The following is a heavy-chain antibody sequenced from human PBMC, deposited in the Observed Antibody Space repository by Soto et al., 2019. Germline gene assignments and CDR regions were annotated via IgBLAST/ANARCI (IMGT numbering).Heavy chain of an antibody. D-gene: IGHD1-26*01. CDR3: ANTGGGNYYYGMDV. CDR2: ISGSGGST. CDR1: GFTFSSYA. J-gene: IGHJ6*02. V-gene: IGHV3-23*01. Sequence: GGSLRLSCAASGFTFSSYAMSWVRQAPGKGLEWVSAISGSGGSTYYADSVKGRFTISRDNSKNTLYLQMNSLRAEDTAVYYCANTGGGNYYYGMDVWGQGTTVTVSS.